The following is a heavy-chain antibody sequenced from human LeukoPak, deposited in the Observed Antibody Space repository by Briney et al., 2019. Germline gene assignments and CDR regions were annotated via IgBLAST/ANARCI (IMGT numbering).Heavy chain of an antibody. V-gene: IGHV4-38-2*01. J-gene: IGHJ4*02. D-gene: IGHD2-15*01. Sequence: SETLSLTCAVSGYSISSGYYGGWIRQPPGKGLEWIASIYHSGSTYYNPSLKSRVTISVDTSKNQLSLKLSSVTAADTAVYYCAMVAGIEDYWGQGTLVTVSS. CDR3: AMVAGIEDY. CDR2: IYHSGST. CDR1: GYSISSGYY.